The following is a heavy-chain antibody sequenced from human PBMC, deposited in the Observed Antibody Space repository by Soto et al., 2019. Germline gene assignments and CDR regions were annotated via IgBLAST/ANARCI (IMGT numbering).Heavy chain of an antibody. CDR2: INAGKGDT. V-gene: IGHV1-3*05. Sequence: QVHLVQSGAEEKKPGASVKVSCKASGYIFINYAIHWVRQAPGQGLEWMGWINAGKGDTIYSQKFQDRITINRDTSASTAYMELGRLRPEDMAVYYCARSPMNRGVIGAFDPWGQGTLVTVSS. CDR3: ARSPMNRGVIGAFDP. D-gene: IGHD3-10*01. CDR1: GYIFINYA. J-gene: IGHJ5*02.